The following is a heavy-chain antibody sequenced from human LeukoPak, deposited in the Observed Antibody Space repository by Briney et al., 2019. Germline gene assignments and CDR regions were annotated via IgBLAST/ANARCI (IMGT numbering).Heavy chain of an antibody. V-gene: IGHV4-38-2*02. Sequence: SETLSLTCTVSGYSISSGYYWGWIRQPPGKGLEWIGSIYHSGSVYSNPSLKSRVTISVDTSNNQFSLKLSSVTAADTAVYYCASTITVTTDYWGQGTLVTVSS. D-gene: IGHD4-17*01. CDR2: IYHSGSV. CDR3: ASTITVTTDY. J-gene: IGHJ4*02. CDR1: GYSISSGYY.